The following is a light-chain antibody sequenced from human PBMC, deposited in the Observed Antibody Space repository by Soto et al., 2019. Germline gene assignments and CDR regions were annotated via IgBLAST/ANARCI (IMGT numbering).Light chain of an antibody. CDR1: SGSVSASYY. CDR3: MLHMGSGIWA. CDR2: NTN. Sequence: QAVVTQPPSFSVSPGGTVTLTCGLSSGSVSASYYPNWYQQTPGQAPRPLIYNTNSRSSGVPDRFSGSILGNKAALTITGAQADDESDYYCMLHMGSGIWAFGGGTKLTVL. V-gene: IGLV8-61*01. J-gene: IGLJ2*01.